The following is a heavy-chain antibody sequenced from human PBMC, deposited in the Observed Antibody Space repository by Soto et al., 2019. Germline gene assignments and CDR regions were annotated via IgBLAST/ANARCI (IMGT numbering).Heavy chain of an antibody. V-gene: IGHV6-1*01. J-gene: IGHJ6*02. CDR3: ARDIAATIPAYYYYGMDV. Sequence: SQTLSLTCAISGESVSSNSAAWNWIRQSPSRGLEWLGRTYYRSKWYNDYAVSVKSRITINPDTSKNQFSLQLNSVTPEDTAVYYCARDIAATIPAYYYYGMDVWGQGTTVTVSS. CDR1: GESVSSNSAA. D-gene: IGHD5-12*01. CDR2: TYYRSKWYN.